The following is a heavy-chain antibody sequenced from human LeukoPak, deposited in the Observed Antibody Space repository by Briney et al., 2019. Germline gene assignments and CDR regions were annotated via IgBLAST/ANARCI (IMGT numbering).Heavy chain of an antibody. CDR1: GFTFSSYG. J-gene: IGHJ4*02. V-gene: IGHV3-30*19. D-gene: IGHD5-24*01. CDR3: AGDGWHGLFTY. Sequence: GGSLRLSCAASGFTFSSYGMHWVRQAPGKGLEWVAVISYDGSNKYYADSVKGRFTISRDNSKNTVSLQMNSLRAEDTAVYYCAGDGWHGLFTYWGQGTLVTVSS. CDR2: ISYDGSNK.